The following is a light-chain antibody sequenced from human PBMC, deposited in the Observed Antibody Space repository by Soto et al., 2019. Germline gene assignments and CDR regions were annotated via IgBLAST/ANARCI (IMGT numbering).Light chain of an antibody. Sequence: IVLTQSPGTLSLALGERATLSCRASQSVSISYLAWYQQKPGQAPRLLIYAASARATGIPDRFSGSGSGTEFTLTISRVEPEDSAVYYCQQWGNSPRVTFGGGTKVDIK. CDR3: QQWGNSPRVT. CDR1: QSVSISY. J-gene: IGKJ4*01. CDR2: AAS. V-gene: IGKV3-20*01.